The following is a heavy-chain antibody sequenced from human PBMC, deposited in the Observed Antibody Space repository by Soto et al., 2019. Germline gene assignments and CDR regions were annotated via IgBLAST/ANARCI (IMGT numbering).Heavy chain of an antibody. CDR3: ARSGRRIFYDSYYYYYGMDV. CDR2: ISGSGAST. D-gene: IGHD5-12*01. J-gene: IGHJ6*02. V-gene: IGHV3-23*01. Sequence: PGGSLRLSCAASGFTFSSYALSWVRQAPGKGLEWVSAISGSGASTYYADSVKGRFTISRDNSKNTLYLQMNSLRAEDTAVYYCARSGRRIFYDSYYYYYGMDVWAQGTLVTVSS. CDR1: GFTFSSYA.